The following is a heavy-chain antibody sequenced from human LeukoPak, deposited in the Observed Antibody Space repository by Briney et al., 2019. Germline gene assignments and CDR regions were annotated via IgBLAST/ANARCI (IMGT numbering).Heavy chain of an antibody. CDR3: ARETTVTTTTDYYYYYGMDV. D-gene: IGHD4-17*01. CDR1: GYTFTSYG. V-gene: IGHV1-18*01. J-gene: IGHJ6*02. Sequence: ASVKVSCKASGYTFTSYGISWVRQAPGQGLEWMGWISAYNGNTNYAQKLQGRVTMTTDTSTSTAYMELRSLRSDDTAVYYCARETTVTTTTDYYYYYGMDVWGQGTTVTVSS. CDR2: ISAYNGNT.